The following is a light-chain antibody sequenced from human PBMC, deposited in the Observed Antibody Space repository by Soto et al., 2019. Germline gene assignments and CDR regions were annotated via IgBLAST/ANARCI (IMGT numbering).Light chain of an antibody. CDR2: ETS. CDR1: QSAGSY. Sequence: EIVLTQSPATLSLSPGERATLSCRASQSAGSYLTWYQQKPGQAPRLLIYETSKRATGIPARFSGSGSGTDFTLTISSLEPEDFAVYYCQQRSSWPRTFGQGTKVEIK. CDR3: QQRSSWPRT. V-gene: IGKV3-11*01. J-gene: IGKJ1*01.